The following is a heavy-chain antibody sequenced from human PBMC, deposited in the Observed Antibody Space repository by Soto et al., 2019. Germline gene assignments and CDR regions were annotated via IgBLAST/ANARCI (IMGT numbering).Heavy chain of an antibody. Sequence: LRLSCAASGFTFSGSSMHWVRQASGKGLEWVGRIRSKTNIYATAYAASVKGRFTISRDDSKNMTYLQMNSLKTEDTAVYYCTRHDDFWGGYFFNYWGQGTLVTVSS. D-gene: IGHD3-3*01. CDR1: GFTFSGSS. CDR2: IRSKTNIYAT. J-gene: IGHJ4*02. CDR3: TRHDDFWGGYFFNY. V-gene: IGHV3-73*01.